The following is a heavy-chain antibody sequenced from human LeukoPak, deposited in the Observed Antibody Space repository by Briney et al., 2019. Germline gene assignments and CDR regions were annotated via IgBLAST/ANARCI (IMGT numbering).Heavy chain of an antibody. CDR1: GYTFTNYY. J-gene: IGHJ5*02. CDR2: INPSGGSP. V-gene: IGHV1-46*01. CDR3: ARNYDGGWFDP. Sequence: ASVKVSCKASGYTFTNYYIHWVRQAPGQGLEWMGIINPSGGSPTYAQNFQGRVTMTRDTSTSTVYVELSSLRSEDTAVYYCARNYDGGWFDPWGQGTLVTVSS. D-gene: IGHD3-3*01.